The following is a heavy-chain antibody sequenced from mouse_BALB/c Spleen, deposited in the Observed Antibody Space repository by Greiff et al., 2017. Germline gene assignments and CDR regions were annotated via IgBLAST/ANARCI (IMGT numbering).Heavy chain of an antibody. V-gene: IGHV5-9*03. CDR3: AGHYRYAMDY. CDR2: ISSGGGNT. CDR1: GFTFSSYT. D-gene: IGHD2-14*01. J-gene: IGHJ4*01. Sequence: EVKLVESGGGLVKPGGSLKLSCAASGFTFSSYTMSWVRQTPEKRLEWVATISSGGGNTYYPDSVKGRFTISRDNAKNNLYLQMSSLRSEDTALYYCAGHYRYAMDYWGQGTSVTVSA.